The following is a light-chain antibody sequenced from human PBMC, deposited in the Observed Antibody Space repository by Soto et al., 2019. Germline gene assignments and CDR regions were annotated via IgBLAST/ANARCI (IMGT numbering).Light chain of an antibody. CDR2: LGS. CDR1: QSLLHSNGYNY. Sequence: DIVMTQSPLSLPVTPGEPASISCRSSQSLLHSNGYNYLDWYLQKPGQSPQLLISLGSNRASGVXDXXSGSGSGTDFTLKISRVEAEDVGIYYCMQALQTPRSFGGGTKVEIK. CDR3: MQALQTPRS. V-gene: IGKV2-28*01. J-gene: IGKJ4*01.